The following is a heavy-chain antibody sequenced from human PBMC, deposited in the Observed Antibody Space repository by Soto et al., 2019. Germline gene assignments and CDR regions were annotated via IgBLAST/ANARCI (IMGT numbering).Heavy chain of an antibody. J-gene: IGHJ5*02. V-gene: IGHV3-11*06. D-gene: IGHD2-15*01. Sequence: GGSLRLSCAGSGFTFGDSYMSWIRQAPGKGLEWLSYISPGSRYPAYADSVKGRFTISRDNAKRSLYLPMMSLTAEDTAIYYCVRGGGGGLFDPCGQGPMVTVSS. CDR2: ISPGSRYP. CDR1: GFTFGDSY. CDR3: VRGGGGGLFDP.